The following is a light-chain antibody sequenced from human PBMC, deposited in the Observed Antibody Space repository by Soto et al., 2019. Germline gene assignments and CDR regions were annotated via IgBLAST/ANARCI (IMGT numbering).Light chain of an antibody. V-gene: IGKV4-1*01. Sequence: IVMTQSPDSLAVSLGERATINCKSSQRVLYSSNNKNYLAWYQQKPGQPPKLLIYWASTRESGVPERFSGSGSGTDFTLTISSLQAEDVAVYYCQQYYSNTWTFGHGTKVDIK. J-gene: IGKJ1*01. CDR1: QRVLYSSNNKNY. CDR3: QQYYSNTWT. CDR2: WAS.